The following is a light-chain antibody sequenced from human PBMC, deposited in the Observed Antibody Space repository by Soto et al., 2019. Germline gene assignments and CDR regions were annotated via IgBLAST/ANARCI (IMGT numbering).Light chain of an antibody. CDR1: HDISIY. J-gene: IGKJ5*01. V-gene: IGKV1-9*01. Sequence: DIQLTPSPSFLSAAVLYIVTLNLLASHDISIYLTWYQQKPGKDPTVLIYAASTLQGGVPSRFSGSGSGTEFTLTISSLQSEDFASYYCQKHKDYPLNCGRGPRLAI. CDR2: AAS. CDR3: QKHKDYPLN.